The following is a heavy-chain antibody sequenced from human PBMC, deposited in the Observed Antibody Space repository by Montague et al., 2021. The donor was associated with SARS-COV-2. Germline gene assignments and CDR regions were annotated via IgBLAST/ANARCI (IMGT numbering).Heavy chain of an antibody. CDR2: IYTSGTT. CDR3: AREHSGSWAHLDN. Sequence: TLSLTCTVAGGSISSGSYDWSWIRQPAGKGLEWIGRIYTSGTTDYSFSVKSRVTISVDTSKNQFSLKLTSVTAADTAVYYCAREHSGSWAHLDNWGQGSLVTVSS. J-gene: IGHJ4*02. CDR1: GGSISSGSYD. D-gene: IGHD5-12*01. V-gene: IGHV4-61*02.